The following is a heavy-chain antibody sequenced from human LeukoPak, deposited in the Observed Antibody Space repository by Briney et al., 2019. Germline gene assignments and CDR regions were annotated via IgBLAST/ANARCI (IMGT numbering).Heavy chain of an antibody. V-gene: IGHV4-59*01. CDR3: ARGPTAGDPFYYFDY. CDR2: IYYSGST. Sequence: SETLSLTCTVSGGSISSYYWSWIRQPPGKGLEWIGYIYYSGSTNYNPSLKSRDTISVDTSKNQFSLKLSSVTAADTAVYYCARGPTAGDPFYYFDYWGQGTLVTVSS. D-gene: IGHD6-13*01. CDR1: GGSISSYY. J-gene: IGHJ4*02.